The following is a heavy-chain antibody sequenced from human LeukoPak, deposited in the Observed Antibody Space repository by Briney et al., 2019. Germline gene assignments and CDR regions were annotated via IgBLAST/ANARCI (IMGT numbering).Heavy chain of an antibody. CDR3: ARAQSLEGMDY. J-gene: IGHJ4*02. CDR1: GGSISSYS. D-gene: IGHD3-16*01. CDR2: IYIIGST. V-gene: IGHV4-4*07. Sequence: PSETLSLTCTVSGGSISSYSWSWIRQSAGKGLEWIGRIYIIGSTNYNPSLKSRVTMSVDTSRYQFSLKLSSVTAADTAMYYCARAQSLEGMDYWGQGTLVTVSS.